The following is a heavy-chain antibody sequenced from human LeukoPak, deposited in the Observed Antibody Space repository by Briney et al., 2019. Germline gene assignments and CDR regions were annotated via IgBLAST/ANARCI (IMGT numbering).Heavy chain of an antibody. J-gene: IGHJ4*02. CDR3: ARGSYGDIVY. Sequence: ASVKVSCKASGYTFTSYDINWVRQAPGQGLEWMGWISPYNGNTNSAQKLQGRVTMTTDTSTTTAYMELKSLTSDDTAMYYCARGSYGDIVYWGQGTLVTVSS. CDR1: GYTFTSYD. D-gene: IGHD5-18*01. V-gene: IGHV1-18*01. CDR2: ISPYNGNT.